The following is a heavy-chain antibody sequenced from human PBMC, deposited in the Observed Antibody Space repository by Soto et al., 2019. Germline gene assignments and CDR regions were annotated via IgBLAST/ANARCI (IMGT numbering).Heavy chain of an antibody. V-gene: IGHV3-23*01. D-gene: IGHD5-18*01. Sequence: PGGSLRLSCAASEFTLSSYAMSWVRQAPGKGLEWVSAISGIGGSTYYADSVKGRFTISRDNSKNTRCRQMKSLRAANTTVYYCAFRGYSYGFGFYWGQGTGVTVSS. J-gene: IGHJ4*02. CDR2: ISGIGGST. CDR3: AFRGYSYGFGFY. CDR1: EFTLSSYA.